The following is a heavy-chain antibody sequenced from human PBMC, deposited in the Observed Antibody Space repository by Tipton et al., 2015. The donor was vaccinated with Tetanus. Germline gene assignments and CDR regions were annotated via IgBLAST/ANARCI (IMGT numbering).Heavy chain of an antibody. CDR1: GFTFSSYA. CDR3: ASRGAYVGSYGSPLDY. J-gene: IGHJ4*02. CDR2: ISSSSSYI. Sequence: SLRLSCAASGFTFSSYAMSWVRQAPGKGLEWVSYISSSSSYIYYADSVKGRFTISRDNAKNSLYLQMNSLRAEDTAVYYCASRGAYVGSYGSPLDYWGQGALVTVSS. D-gene: IGHD1-26*01. V-gene: IGHV3-21*05.